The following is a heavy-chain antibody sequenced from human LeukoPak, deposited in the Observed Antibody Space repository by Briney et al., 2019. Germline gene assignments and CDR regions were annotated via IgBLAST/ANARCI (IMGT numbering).Heavy chain of an antibody. CDR2: IWYDESNK. CDR1: GFTFSSYG. CDR3: ASEYYDSSGVFDD. J-gene: IGHJ4*02. D-gene: IGHD3-22*01. Sequence: GGSLRLSCAASGFTFSSYGRHWVRPAPGKGLEWVAVIWYDESNKYYADSVKGRITISRDNSKNTLYLQMNSLRAEDTAVYYCASEYYDSSGVFDDWGQGTLVTVSS. V-gene: IGHV3-33*01.